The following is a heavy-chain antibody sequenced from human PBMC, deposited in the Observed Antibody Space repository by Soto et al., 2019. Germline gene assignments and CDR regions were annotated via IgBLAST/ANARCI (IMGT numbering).Heavy chain of an antibody. V-gene: IGHV1-2*02. CDR1: GYTFTGNY. D-gene: IGHD6-6*01. Sequence: QVQLVQSGAEVKKPGASVKVYRKASGYTFTGNYMHWVRQAPGQGLEWMGWINPNSGGTNYAQKFQGRVTVTRDTSISTAYMELSRLRSDDTAVYYCARDGDSSSPFDIWGQGTMVTVSS. J-gene: IGHJ3*02. CDR3: ARDGDSSSPFDI. CDR2: INPNSGGT.